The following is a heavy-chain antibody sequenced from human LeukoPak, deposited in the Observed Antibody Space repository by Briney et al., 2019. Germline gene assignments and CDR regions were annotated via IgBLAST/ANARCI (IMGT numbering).Heavy chain of an antibody. V-gene: IGHV1-46*01. J-gene: IGHJ4*02. CDR3: ARVHCTNGVCPIDY. D-gene: IGHD2-8*01. Sequence: GASVKVSCTPSGYTFTSYYMHWVRQAPGQGLEWMGIINPSGGSTSYAQKFQGRVTMTRDMSTSTVYMELSSLRSEDTGVYYYARVHCTNGVCPIDYWGQGTLVTVSS. CDR2: INPSGGST. CDR1: GYTFTSYY.